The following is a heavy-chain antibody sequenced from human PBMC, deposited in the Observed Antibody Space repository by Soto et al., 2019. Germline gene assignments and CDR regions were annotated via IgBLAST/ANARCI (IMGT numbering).Heavy chain of an antibody. CDR1: GFTFSSYS. V-gene: IGHV3-21*01. J-gene: IGHJ4*02. CDR3: ARDPPYYYDSSGYYPV. CDR2: ISSSSSYI. D-gene: IGHD3-22*01. Sequence: PWGSLRLSCAASGFTFSSYSMNWVRQAPGKGLEWVSSISSSSSYIYYADSVKGRFTISRDNAKNSLYLQMNSLRAEDTAVYYCARDPPYYYDSSGYYPVWGQGTLVTVSS.